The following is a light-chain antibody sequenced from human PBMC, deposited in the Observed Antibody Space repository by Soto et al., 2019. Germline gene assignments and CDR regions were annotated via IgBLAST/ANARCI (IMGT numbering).Light chain of an antibody. CDR1: SSNIGHNY. CDR3: GTWDSSLSVVL. J-gene: IGLJ2*01. Sequence: QSVLTQPPSVSAAPGQRVTISCSGSSSNIGHNYVSWYQQLPGTAPRLLIYDNTKRPSGIPDRFAGSKSGTSATLVITGLQTGDEDDYYCGTWDSSLSVVLFGGGTKLTVL. CDR2: DNT. V-gene: IGLV1-51*01.